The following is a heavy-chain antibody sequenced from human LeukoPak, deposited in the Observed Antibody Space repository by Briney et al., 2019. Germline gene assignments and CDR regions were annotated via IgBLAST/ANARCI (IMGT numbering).Heavy chain of an antibody. J-gene: IGHJ4*02. CDR2: INPNSGGT. CDR1: GYTFTGYY. D-gene: IGHD6-13*01. CDR3: ARDPSSSWSTLDY. V-gene: IGHV1-2*02. Sequence: GASVKVSCKASGYTFTGYYMHWVRQAPGQGLEWMGWINPNSGGTNYAQKFQGRVTMTRDTSISTAYMELSRLRSDDTAVYYCARDPSSSWSTLDYWGQGTLVTVSS.